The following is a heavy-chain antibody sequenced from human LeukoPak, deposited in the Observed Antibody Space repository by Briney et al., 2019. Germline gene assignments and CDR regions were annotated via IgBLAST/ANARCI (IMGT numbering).Heavy chain of an antibody. V-gene: IGHV3-30*18. J-gene: IGHJ3*02. CDR1: GFTFSGYG. CDR2: ISYDGSNK. D-gene: IGHD2-15*01. Sequence: GGTLRLSCAASGFTFSGYGMHWVRQAPGKGLEWVGDISYDGSNKYYADSVKGRFTISRDNSKNTLYLQMNSLRADETAVYYCAKRCPGTVVVDAFDIWGQSTMVTVSS. CDR3: AKRCPGTVVVDAFDI.